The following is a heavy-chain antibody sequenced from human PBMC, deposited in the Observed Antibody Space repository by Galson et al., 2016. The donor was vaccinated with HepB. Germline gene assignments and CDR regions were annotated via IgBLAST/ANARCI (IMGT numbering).Heavy chain of an antibody. J-gene: IGHJ4*02. D-gene: IGHD2-15*01. Sequence: SCKASGYTFTSYGITWVRQAPGQGLEWMGWISAYNGYRRYAQKVQGRVTMTTDTSTTTAYIELRSLRSDDTAVYFCARAIGELHAEGDYGGQGTLVTVSS. CDR1: GYTFTSYG. V-gene: IGHV1-18*01. CDR2: ISAYNGYR. CDR3: ARAIGELHAEGDY.